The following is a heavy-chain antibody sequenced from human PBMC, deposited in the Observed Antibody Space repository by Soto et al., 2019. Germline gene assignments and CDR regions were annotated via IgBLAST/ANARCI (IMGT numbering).Heavy chain of an antibody. CDR1: GFTFSSYA. Sequence: GGSLRLSCAASGFTFSSYAMHWVRQAPGKGLEWVALISFDGNNIYFSDSLKGRFTISRDDSKNTMYLQMSSLRAEDTAVYYCAKNTHYADTSGYYPFDYWGQGTLVTVS. CDR2: ISFDGNNI. CDR3: AKNTHYADTSGYYPFDY. J-gene: IGHJ4*02. V-gene: IGHV3-30*18. D-gene: IGHD3-22*01.